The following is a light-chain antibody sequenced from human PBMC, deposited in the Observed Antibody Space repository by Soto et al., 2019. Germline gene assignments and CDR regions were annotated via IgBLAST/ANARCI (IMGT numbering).Light chain of an antibody. CDR3: QQYGSSPYT. Sequence: EIVLPQSPDTLSLSPGVRATLSCRASQSVSSSYLAWYQQKPGQAPTLLIYGASSRATGIPDRFSGSGSGTDFTLTISRVEPEDFAVYYCQQYGSSPYTFGQGTKLEIK. J-gene: IGKJ2*01. CDR2: GAS. V-gene: IGKV3-20*01. CDR1: QSVSSSY.